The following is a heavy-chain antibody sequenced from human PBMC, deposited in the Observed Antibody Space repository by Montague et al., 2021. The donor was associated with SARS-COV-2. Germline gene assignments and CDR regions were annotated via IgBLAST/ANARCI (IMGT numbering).Heavy chain of an antibody. Sequence: SETLSLTCTVSGGSITSSAYYWSWIRQSPGKGLEWIGTIYYSGNTYSNPSLKSGLTISMDTSKSQVSLKINSVTAADTAVYFCASLGSPAYCGGECYVRDYGTDVWGQGTRVTVSS. CDR1: GGSITSSAYY. D-gene: IGHD2-21*01. CDR2: IYYSGNT. V-gene: IGHV4-39*01. J-gene: IGHJ6*02. CDR3: ASLGSPAYCGGECYVRDYGTDV.